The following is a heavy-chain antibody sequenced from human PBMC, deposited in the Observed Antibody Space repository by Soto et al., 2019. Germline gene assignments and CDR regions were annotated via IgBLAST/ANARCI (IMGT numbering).Heavy chain of an antibody. CDR1: GFSLSTSGVG. V-gene: IGHV2-5*02. Sequence: SGPTLVNPTQTLTLTCTFSGFSLSTSGVGVGWIRQPPGKALEWLALIYWDDDKRYSPSLKSRLTITKDTSKNQVVLTMTNMDPVDTATYYCAHHMNYDFWSDYYRDNWFDPWGQGTLVTVSS. D-gene: IGHD3-3*01. CDR3: AHHMNYDFWSDYYRDNWFDP. J-gene: IGHJ5*02. CDR2: IYWDDDK.